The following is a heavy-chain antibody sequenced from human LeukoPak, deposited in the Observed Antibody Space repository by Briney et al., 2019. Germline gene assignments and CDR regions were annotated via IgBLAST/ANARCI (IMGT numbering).Heavy chain of an antibody. D-gene: IGHD1-26*01. CDR3: ARGTGYFSSGNYYDLDY. CDR1: GFTFSSSS. J-gene: IGHJ4*02. Sequence: PGGSLRLSCAASGFTFSSSSMNWVRQAPGKGLEWISYISTSSSPIYYADSVKGRFTISRDNAKNSLYLQMSSLRAEDTAVYYCARGTGYFSSGNYYDLDYWGQGTLVTVSS. CDR2: ISTSSSPI. V-gene: IGHV3-48*01.